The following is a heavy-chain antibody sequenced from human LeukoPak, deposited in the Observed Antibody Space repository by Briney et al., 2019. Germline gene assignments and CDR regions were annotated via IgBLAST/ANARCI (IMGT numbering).Heavy chain of an antibody. Sequence: GASVKVSCKASGYTFSDYYMHWVRQAPGQGLEWLGWINPNSGGTNYAQKFQGRVTMTRDTSISTAYMELSGLRSDDTAVYYCARTVPNTVTTLSYWGQGTLVTVSS. V-gene: IGHV1-2*02. D-gene: IGHD4-17*01. CDR3: ARTVPNTVTTLSY. J-gene: IGHJ4*02. CDR1: GYTFSDYY. CDR2: INPNSGGT.